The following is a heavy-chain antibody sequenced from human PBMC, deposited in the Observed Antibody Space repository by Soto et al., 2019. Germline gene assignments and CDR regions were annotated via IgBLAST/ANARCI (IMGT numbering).Heavy chain of an antibody. CDR3: ASCYGDYEFPCEY. CDR2: ISSTSNIA. CDR1: GFTFTDYS. J-gene: IGHJ4*02. V-gene: IGHV3-21*05. Sequence: PWGSLRLSCEGSGFTFTDYSMLWVRQAPGKGLEWVSYISSTSNIAFYVDSVEGRFTTSRDNAKNSLYLQMNSLRDEDTAVYYCASCYGDYEFPCEYWGQGTLVTVSS. D-gene: IGHD4-17*01.